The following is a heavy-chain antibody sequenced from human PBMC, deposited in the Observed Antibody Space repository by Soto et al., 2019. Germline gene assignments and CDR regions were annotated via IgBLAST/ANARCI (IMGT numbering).Heavy chain of an antibody. CDR3: ARKGEEGWFDP. CDR1: GYPISSSTS. V-gene: IGHV4-28*01. Sequence: SETLSLTCAVSGYPISSSTSWGWIRQPPGKGLEWIGHIYYSGRTYYNPSLKSRVTMSVDTSKNQFSLKLSSVTAVDTAVYYCARKGEEGWFDPWGQGTLVTVSS. CDR2: IYYSGRT. D-gene: IGHD2-21*01. J-gene: IGHJ5*02.